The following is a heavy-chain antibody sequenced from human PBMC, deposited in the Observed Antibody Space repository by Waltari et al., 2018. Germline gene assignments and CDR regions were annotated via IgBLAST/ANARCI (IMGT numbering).Heavy chain of an antibody. D-gene: IGHD6-19*01. CDR2: ISNDGTIK. J-gene: IGHJ3*01. CDR3: AKLAGDPGDGFDV. Sequence: QVQLVQSGAEVKKPGASVKVSCKASGYTFTSYYMHWVRQAPGKGLEWVAVISNDGTIKNYAESVKGRFTISRDNSKITLYLQMNSLGTEDTAVYYCAKLAGDPGDGFDVWGQGTMVSVSS. V-gene: IGHV3-30*18. CDR1: GYTFTSYY.